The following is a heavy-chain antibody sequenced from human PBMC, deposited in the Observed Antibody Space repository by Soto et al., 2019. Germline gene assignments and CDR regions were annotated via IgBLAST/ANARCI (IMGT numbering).Heavy chain of an antibody. CDR3: VKNSGCFNT. D-gene: IGHD3-10*01. Sequence: QLLQSGGGLVQPGGSLTLSCAASGFTFGTTDMSWVRQAPGEGLEWVSTIDGSGGITYYADSVKGRFTISRDNSRNTVYLQMNSLRGDDRALYYCVKNSGCFNTWGQGALVTVSS. CDR1: GFTFGTTD. V-gene: IGHV3-23*01. J-gene: IGHJ5*02. CDR2: IDGSGGIT.